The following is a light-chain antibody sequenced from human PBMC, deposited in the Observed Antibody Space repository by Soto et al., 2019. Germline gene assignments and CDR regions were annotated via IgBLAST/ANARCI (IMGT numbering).Light chain of an antibody. Sequence: EIVMTQSPATLSVFPGERATLSCRASQSVTSNLAWYQQKPGQAPRLLIYGASTRATGIPARFSGSGSGTEFTLTISSLQSEDFAVYYCQQYNNRPPQTFGQGTKVEIK. J-gene: IGKJ1*01. CDR2: GAS. V-gene: IGKV3-15*01. CDR3: QQYNNRPPQT. CDR1: QSVTSN.